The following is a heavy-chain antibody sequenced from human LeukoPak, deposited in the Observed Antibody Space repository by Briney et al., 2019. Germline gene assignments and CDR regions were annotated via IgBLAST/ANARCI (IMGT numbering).Heavy chain of an antibody. J-gene: IGHJ4*02. CDR3: AKGSSGWYYYFDY. CDR1: GFTFDDYA. CDR2: ISWNSGSI. Sequence: PGGSLRLSCAASGFTFDDYAMHSVRQAPGKGLEWVSGISWNSGSIGYADSVKGRFTISRDNAKNSLYLQMNSLRAEDMALYYCAKGSSGWYYYFDYWGQGTLVTVSS. V-gene: IGHV3-9*03. D-gene: IGHD6-19*01.